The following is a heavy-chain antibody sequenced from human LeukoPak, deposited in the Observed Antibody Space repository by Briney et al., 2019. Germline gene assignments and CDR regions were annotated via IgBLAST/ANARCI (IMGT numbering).Heavy chain of an antibody. D-gene: IGHD3-22*01. CDR2: IIPIFGTA. V-gene: IGHV1-69*13. CDR3: ARGPVTYYYDSSGS. CDR1: GGTFSSYA. J-gene: IGHJ4*02. Sequence: SVKVSCKASGGTFSSYAISWVRQAPGQGLEWMGGIIPIFGTANYAQKFQGRVTITADESTGTAYMELSSLRSEDTAVYYCARGPVTYYYDSSGSWGQGTLVTVSS.